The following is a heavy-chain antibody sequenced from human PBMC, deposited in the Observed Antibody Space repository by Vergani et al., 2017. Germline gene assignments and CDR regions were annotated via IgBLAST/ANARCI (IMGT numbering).Heavy chain of an antibody. CDR1: GGSISSYY. J-gene: IGHJ4*02. CDR2: INHSGST. Sequence: QVQLQESGPGLVKPSETLSLTCTVSGGSISSYYWSWIRQPPGKGLEWIGEINHSGSTNYNPSLKSRVTISVDTSKNQFSLKLSSVTAADTAVYYCARGGVMATLYHFDYWGQGTLVTVSS. CDR3: ARGGVMATLYHFDY. D-gene: IGHD5-24*01. V-gene: IGHV4-59*12.